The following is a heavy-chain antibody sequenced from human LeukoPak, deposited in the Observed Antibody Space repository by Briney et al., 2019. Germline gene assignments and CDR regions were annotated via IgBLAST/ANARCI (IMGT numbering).Heavy chain of an antibody. CDR2: ISYDGSNK. D-gene: IGHD5-12*01. V-gene: IGHV3-30*18. CDR3: AKDYFQSSGYGYAFDI. Sequence: GGSLRLSCAASGFTFSSYGMLWVGQAPGKGLEWVAVISYDGSNKYYADHVKGRFTICRDNSTNTLYLQMNSLRADDTAVYYCAKDYFQSSGYGYAFDIWGQGTMVTVSS. CDR1: GFTFSSYG. J-gene: IGHJ3*02.